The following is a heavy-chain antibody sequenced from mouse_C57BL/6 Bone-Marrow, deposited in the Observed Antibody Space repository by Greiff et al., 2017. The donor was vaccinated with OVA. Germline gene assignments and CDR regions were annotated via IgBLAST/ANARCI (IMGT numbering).Heavy chain of an antibody. CDR2: IWSGGST. Sequence: VQLVESGPGLVQPSQSLSITCTVSGFSLTSYGVHWVRQSPGKGLEWLGVIWSGGSTDYNAAFISRLSISKDNSKSQVFFKMNSLQADDTAIYYCARKGGYEYWFAYWGQGTLVTVSA. D-gene: IGHD2-10*02. J-gene: IGHJ3*01. V-gene: IGHV2-2*01. CDR1: GFSLTSYG. CDR3: ARKGGYEYWFAY.